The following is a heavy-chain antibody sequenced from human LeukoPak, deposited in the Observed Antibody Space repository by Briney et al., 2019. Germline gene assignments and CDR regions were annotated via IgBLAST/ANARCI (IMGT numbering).Heavy chain of an antibody. V-gene: IGHV3-30*01. Sequence: GGSLRLSCAAAGFTLSPYAMHWIRQAPGKGLEWVAVISDDGSDKYYADSVKGRFNISRDSAKNTLYLQINSLKIEDTAVSYCARDLYSKGWFPDLWGQGTLVAVSS. D-gene: IGHD6-19*01. CDR3: ARDLYSKGWFPDL. CDR2: ISDDGSDK. CDR1: GFTLSPYA. J-gene: IGHJ4*02.